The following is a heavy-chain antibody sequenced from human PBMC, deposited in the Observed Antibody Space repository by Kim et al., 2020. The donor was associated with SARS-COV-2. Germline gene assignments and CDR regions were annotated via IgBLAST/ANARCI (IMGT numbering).Heavy chain of an antibody. Sequence: GGSLRLSCAASGFTVSSNYMSWVRQAPGKGLEWVSVIYSGGSTYYADSVKGRFTISRDNSKNTLYLQMNSLRAEDTAVYYCARDRSSGWYFDYWGQGTLVTVSS. J-gene: IGHJ4*02. CDR1: GFTVSSNY. CDR2: IYSGGST. V-gene: IGHV3-53*01. CDR3: ARDRSSGWYFDY. D-gene: IGHD6-19*01.